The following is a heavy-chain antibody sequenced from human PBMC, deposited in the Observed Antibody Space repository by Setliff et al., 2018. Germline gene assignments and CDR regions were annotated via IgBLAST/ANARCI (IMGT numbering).Heavy chain of an antibody. Sequence: ASVKVSCKASGYTFTSYDINWVRQATGQGLEWMGWMNPNSGNTGYAQKFQGRVTMTRNTSTSTAYMELSSLRSQDTAVYYCATPTVVTPHYYYGMDVWGQGTTVTVSS. D-gene: IGHD4-17*01. CDR1: GYTFTSYD. CDR3: ATPTVVTPHYYYGMDV. CDR2: MNPNSGNT. J-gene: IGHJ6*02. V-gene: IGHV1-8*02.